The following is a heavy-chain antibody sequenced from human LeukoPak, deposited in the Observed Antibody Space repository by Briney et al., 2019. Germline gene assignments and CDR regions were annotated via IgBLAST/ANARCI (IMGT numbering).Heavy chain of an antibody. D-gene: IGHD2-2*01. Sequence: GGSLRLSCAASGFTFSSYAMSWVRQAPGKGLEWVSAISGSGGSTYYADSVKGRFTISRDNAKNSLYLQMNSLRAEDTAVYYCARDPIVVVPAAKSDVWGKGTTVTVSS. CDR2: ISGSGGST. CDR3: ARDPIVVVPAAKSDV. V-gene: IGHV3-23*01. CDR1: GFTFSSYA. J-gene: IGHJ6*04.